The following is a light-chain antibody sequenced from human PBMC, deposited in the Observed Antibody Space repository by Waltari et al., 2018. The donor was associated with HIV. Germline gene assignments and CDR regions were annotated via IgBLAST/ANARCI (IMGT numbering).Light chain of an antibody. CDR3: QQYSTWPRT. CDR2: GAS. CDR1: EDIGAK. J-gene: IGKJ1*01. V-gene: IGKV3-15*01. Sequence: MTQSPATLSVSPGENVTFFCGASEDIGAKLAWYQQKRGRAPRLLVSGASSRATGVPARFSGRGSGTDFTLTITGLQSNDSAIYFCQQYSTWPRTFGQGTLV.